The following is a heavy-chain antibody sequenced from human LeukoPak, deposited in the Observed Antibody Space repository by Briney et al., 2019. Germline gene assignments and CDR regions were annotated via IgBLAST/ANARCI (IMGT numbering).Heavy chain of an antibody. CDR2: IYYSGST. D-gene: IGHD5-12*01. V-gene: IGHV4-31*03. J-gene: IGHJ4*02. CDR3: ARVVATTRDFDH. CDR1: GGSISSGGYY. Sequence: SETLSLTCTVPGGSISSGGYYWSWIRQHPGKGLEWIGYIYYSGSTYYNPSLKSRVTISVDTSKNQFSLKLSSVTAADTAVYYCARVVATTRDFDHWGQGTLVTVSS.